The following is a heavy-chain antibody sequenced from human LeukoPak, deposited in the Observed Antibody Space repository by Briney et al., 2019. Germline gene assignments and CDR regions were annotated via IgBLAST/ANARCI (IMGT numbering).Heavy chain of an antibody. CDR2: IYTSGST. Sequence: PSETLSLTCTVSGGSVSSGAFYWSWIRQPAGKGLEWIGRIYTSGSTNYNPSLRGRITISIGTSKNQFSLQLSSVTAADTAVYYCARDASTLMPNYFDYWGQGTLVTVSS. CDR3: ARDASTLMPNYFDY. V-gene: IGHV4-61*02. J-gene: IGHJ4*02. CDR1: GGSVSSGAFY. D-gene: IGHD5-24*01.